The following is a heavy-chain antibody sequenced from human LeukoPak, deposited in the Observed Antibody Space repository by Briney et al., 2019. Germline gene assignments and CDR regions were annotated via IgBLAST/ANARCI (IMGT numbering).Heavy chain of an antibody. D-gene: IGHD5-24*01. CDR3: ARRSSKRFNWYFDL. V-gene: IGHV4-34*01. CDR1: GGSFSGYN. J-gene: IGHJ2*01. Sequence: SETLSLTCAVYGGSFSGYNWSCIRQHPRKGLEWIGESNHSGSTNSNPSLKSRVTISVDTSKNQFSLKLSSVTAADTAGYYCARRSSKRFNWYFDLWGRGTLVTVSS. CDR2: SNHSGST.